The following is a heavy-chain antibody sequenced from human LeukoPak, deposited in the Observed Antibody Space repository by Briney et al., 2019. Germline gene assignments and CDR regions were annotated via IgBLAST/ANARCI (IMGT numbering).Heavy chain of an antibody. Sequence: ASVKVSCKASGYTFTSYGISWVRQAPGQGLEWMGWISAYNGNTNYAQKLQGRVTMTTDTSTSTAYMELRSLRSDDTAVYYCARAGGGYDFDPDYYYYMDVWGKGTTVTVSS. J-gene: IGHJ6*03. D-gene: IGHD5-12*01. CDR3: ARAGGGYDFDPDYYYYMDV. V-gene: IGHV1-18*01. CDR1: GYTFTSYG. CDR2: ISAYNGNT.